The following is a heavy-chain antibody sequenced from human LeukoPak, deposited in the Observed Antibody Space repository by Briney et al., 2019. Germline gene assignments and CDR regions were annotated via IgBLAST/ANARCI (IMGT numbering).Heavy chain of an antibody. CDR2: IRSKANSYAT. CDR1: GFTFSGSA. Sequence: PGGSLKLSCAASGFTFSGSAMHWGRQASGKGLEWVGRIRSKANSYATAYAASVKGRFTISRDDSKNTAYLQMNSLKTEDTAVYYCTVGAPLDAFDIWGQGTMVTVSS. V-gene: IGHV3-73*01. J-gene: IGHJ3*02. D-gene: IGHD3-10*01. CDR3: TVGAPLDAFDI.